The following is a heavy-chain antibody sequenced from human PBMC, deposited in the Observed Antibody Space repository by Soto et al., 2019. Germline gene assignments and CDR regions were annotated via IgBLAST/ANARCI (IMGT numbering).Heavy chain of an antibody. CDR2: IIPILGIA. CDR1: GGTFSSYT. CDR3: ASFGSTSRGIRVDFQQ. D-gene: IGHD2-2*01. V-gene: IGHV1-69*02. Sequence: QVQLVQSGAEVKKPGSSVKVSCKASGGTFSSYTISWVRQAPGQGLEWMGRIIPILGIANYAQKFQGRVTITADKSTSTAYMELSSLRSEDTAVYYCASFGSTSRGIRVDFQQWGQGTLVTVSS. J-gene: IGHJ1*01.